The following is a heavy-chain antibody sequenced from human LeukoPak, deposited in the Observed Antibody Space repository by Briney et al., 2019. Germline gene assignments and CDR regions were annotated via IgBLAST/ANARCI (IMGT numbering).Heavy chain of an antibody. CDR2: IHYSGST. CDR1: GGSMSYHY. CDR3: ARDRLYYFDH. D-gene: IGHD6-6*01. J-gene: IGHJ4*02. Sequence: SETLSLTCTVSGGSMSYHYWSWNRQPPGKGLEWIGYIHYSGSTNYNSSLKSRVSISVDTSKNQFSLKLSSVTAADTAVYYCARDRLYYFDHWGQGTLVTVSS. V-gene: IGHV4-59*11.